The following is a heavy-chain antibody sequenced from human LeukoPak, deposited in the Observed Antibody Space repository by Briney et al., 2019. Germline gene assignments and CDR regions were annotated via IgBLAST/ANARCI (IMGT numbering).Heavy chain of an antibody. J-gene: IGHJ4*02. Sequence: GGSLRLSCAAPGFTFCSYGMHWVRPAPGKGLEWVAVISYDGSNKYYADSVKGRFTLSRDNSKNALYLQMNSLRAEDTAVYYCAKWGLGYCSSTSCSELDYWGQGTLVTVSS. D-gene: IGHD2-2*01. CDR2: ISYDGSNK. CDR3: AKWGLGYCSSTSCSELDY. V-gene: IGHV3-30*18. CDR1: GFTFCSYG.